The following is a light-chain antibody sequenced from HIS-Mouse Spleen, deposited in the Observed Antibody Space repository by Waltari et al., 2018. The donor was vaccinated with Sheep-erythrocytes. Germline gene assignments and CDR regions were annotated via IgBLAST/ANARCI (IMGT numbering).Light chain of an antibody. CDR3: CSYAGSYNHV. CDR1: SSDVGGYNY. Sequence: QSALTQPRSVSGSPGQSVTISCTGTSSDVGGYNYVSWYQQHPGKAPKLMIYDLSKRPSGVPDRLSGSKSGNTASLTISGLQAEDEADYYCCSYAGSYNHVFATGTKVTVL. CDR2: DLS. V-gene: IGLV2-11*01. J-gene: IGLJ1*01.